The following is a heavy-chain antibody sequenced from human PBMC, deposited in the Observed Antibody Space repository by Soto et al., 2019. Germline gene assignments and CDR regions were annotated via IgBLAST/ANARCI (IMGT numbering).Heavy chain of an antibody. CDR2: ISYDGSNI. CDR1: GFTFSSYG. CDR3: AKGDSGWYYFNY. J-gene: IGHJ4*02. Sequence: QVQLVESGGGVVQPGRSLRLSCAASGFTFSSYGMHWVRQAPGKGLEWVAVISYDGSNIYYAASVKGRFTISRDNSKNKRYLQMNSLRAEDTAVYYCAKGDSGWYYFNYWVQRNMDTVSS. V-gene: IGHV3-30*18. D-gene: IGHD6-19*01.